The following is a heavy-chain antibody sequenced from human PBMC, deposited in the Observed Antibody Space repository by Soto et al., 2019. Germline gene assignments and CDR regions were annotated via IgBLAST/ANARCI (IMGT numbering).Heavy chain of an antibody. D-gene: IGHD2-21*02. CDR2: IYWDYDK. Sequence: QITLKESGPTLVKPTQTLTLTCTFSGLSLSTTVVGVGWIRQPPGKALEWLALIYWDYDKRYSPSLKSRLTITEDTSKNQVFLTMTNMDPVDTATYYCVQSRCGGDCLQSYSSHSYYGLDVWGQGTTVTVSS. J-gene: IGHJ6*02. CDR3: VQSRCGGDCLQSYSSHSYYGLDV. CDR1: GLSLSTTVVG. V-gene: IGHV2-5*02.